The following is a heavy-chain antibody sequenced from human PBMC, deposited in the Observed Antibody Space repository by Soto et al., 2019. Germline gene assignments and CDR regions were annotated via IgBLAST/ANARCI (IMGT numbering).Heavy chain of an antibody. D-gene: IGHD3-9*01. CDR3: ARTRPTGYYNY. CDR2: IGNSSSYT. Sequence: QVQLVESGGDLVKPGGSLRLSCAASGFPFSDYYMSWIRQAPGKGLEWVSSIGNSSSYTNYADSVRGRFTISRDNDKNSLYLQMNSLRAEDTAVYYCARTRPTGYYNYWGQGTLVTVSA. V-gene: IGHV3-11*05. CDR1: GFPFSDYY. J-gene: IGHJ4*02.